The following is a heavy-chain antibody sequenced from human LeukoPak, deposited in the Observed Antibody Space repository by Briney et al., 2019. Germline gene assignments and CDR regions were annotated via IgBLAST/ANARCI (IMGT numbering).Heavy chain of an antibody. CDR2: ITGNGGTA. CDR3: ARSTIFGGVIPFDY. CDR1: GFTFSSYA. D-gene: IGHD3-3*01. Sequence: GGSLRLSCAASGFTFSSYAMSWVRQGPGKGLEWVSAITGNGGTAFYADSVKGRFTISRDNSKDTLYLQMNSLRAEDTAVYYCARSTIFGGVIPFDYWGQGTLVTVSS. V-gene: IGHV3-23*01. J-gene: IGHJ4*02.